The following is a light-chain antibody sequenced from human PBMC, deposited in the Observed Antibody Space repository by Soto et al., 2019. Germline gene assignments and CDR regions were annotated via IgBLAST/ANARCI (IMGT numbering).Light chain of an antibody. CDR3: QQYYSAPPT. Sequence: DIVMTQSPDSLAVSLGVRATINCKSSQSVLYSSNNKNYLAWYQQKPGQPPKLLIYWASTRESGVPDRFSGSGSGTDFTLTISSLQAEDVALYYCQQYYSAPPTFGQGTRVEIK. V-gene: IGKV4-1*01. CDR1: QSVLYSSNNKNY. J-gene: IGKJ1*01. CDR2: WAS.